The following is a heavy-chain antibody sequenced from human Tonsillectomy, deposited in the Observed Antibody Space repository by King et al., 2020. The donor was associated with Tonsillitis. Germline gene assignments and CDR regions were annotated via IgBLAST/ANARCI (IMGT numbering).Heavy chain of an antibody. J-gene: IGHJ4*02. V-gene: IGHV1-2*02. CDR1: GYTFTAYY. Sequence: QLVQSGAEMKKPGASVKVSCKASGYTFTAYYIHWVRQAPGQGPEWMGWINPNSGGTNYAQKFQGRVTVTTDTSISTAYMELNSLKSDDTAFYYCATAGQGVAAAYGYWGQGTLVTVSS. CDR2: INPNSGGT. D-gene: IGHD6-13*01. CDR3: ATAGQGVAAAYGY.